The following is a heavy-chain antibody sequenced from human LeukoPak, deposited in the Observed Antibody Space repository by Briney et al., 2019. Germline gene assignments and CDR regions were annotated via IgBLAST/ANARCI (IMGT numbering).Heavy chain of an antibody. CDR1: GFTVSNNC. Sequence: PGGSLRLSCVVSGFTVSNNCVSWVRQAPGKGLEWVSGMSGSGGSTYYADSVKGRFTISGDNSKNTLYLQMNSLRVEDTAVYYCAWQWLVLGAFDYWGQGALVTVSS. V-gene: IGHV3-23*01. CDR2: MSGSGGST. D-gene: IGHD6-19*01. J-gene: IGHJ4*02. CDR3: AWQWLVLGAFDY.